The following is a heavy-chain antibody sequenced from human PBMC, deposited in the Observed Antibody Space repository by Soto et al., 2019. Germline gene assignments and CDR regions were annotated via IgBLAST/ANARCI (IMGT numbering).Heavy chain of an antibody. CDR1: GYTFTGYY. J-gene: IGHJ5*02. D-gene: IGHD4-4*01. Sequence: GVSAKASCKASGYTFTGYYMGWVRQAPGQGLEWMGWINPNSGGTNYAQKFQGRVTMTRDTSISTAYMELSRLRSDDTAVYYCARSLTVTNNWFDPWGQGTLVTVSS. CDR3: ARSLTVTNNWFDP. V-gene: IGHV1-2*02. CDR2: INPNSGGT.